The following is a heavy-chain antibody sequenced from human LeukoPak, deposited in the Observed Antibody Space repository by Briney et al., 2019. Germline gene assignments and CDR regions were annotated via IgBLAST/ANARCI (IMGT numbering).Heavy chain of an antibody. CDR3: ARGKFLGTMSRYDLYARDWFDP. D-gene: IGHD3-16*01. V-gene: IGHV4-39*07. CDR2: IDHTGST. Sequence: KTSETLSLTCSVSGDSISRSNYYWGWIRQPPGRGLEWIGEIDHTGSTNYNPSLKSRVTISVDTSNNQFSLKVSSVTAADTAIYYCARGKFLGTMSRYDLYARDWFDPWGQGTLVAVSS. CDR1: GDSISRSNYY. J-gene: IGHJ5*02.